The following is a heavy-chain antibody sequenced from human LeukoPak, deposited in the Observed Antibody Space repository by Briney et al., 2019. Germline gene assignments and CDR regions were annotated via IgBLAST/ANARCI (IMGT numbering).Heavy chain of an antibody. D-gene: IGHD3-10*01. J-gene: IGHJ4*02. CDR2: IYYSGST. Sequence: SETLSLTCTVSGGSISSSSYYWGWIRQPPGKGLEWIGSIYYSGSTYYNPSLKSRVTIPVDTSKNQFSLKLSSVTAADTAVYYCARLFKRLLWFGESYYFDYWGQGTLVTVSS. CDR3: ARLFKRLLWFGESYYFDY. V-gene: IGHV4-39*01. CDR1: GGSISSSSYY.